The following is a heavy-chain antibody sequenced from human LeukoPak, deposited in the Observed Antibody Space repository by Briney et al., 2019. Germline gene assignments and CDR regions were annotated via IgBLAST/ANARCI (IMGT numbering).Heavy chain of an antibody. CDR3: ARSPLNWNYGVSYFDY. J-gene: IGHJ4*02. Sequence: SVKVSCKTSGGAFSSYDISWLRQAPGQGLEWMGGIIPIFGTANYAQKFQGRVTITADESTSTAYMELSSLRSEDTAVYYCARSPLNWNYGVSYFDYWGQGTLVTVSS. V-gene: IGHV1-69*13. CDR2: IIPIFGTA. CDR1: GGAFSSYD. D-gene: IGHD1-7*01.